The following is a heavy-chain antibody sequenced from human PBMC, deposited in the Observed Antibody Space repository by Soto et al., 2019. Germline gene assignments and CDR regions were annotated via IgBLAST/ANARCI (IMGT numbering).Heavy chain of an antibody. J-gene: IGHJ4*02. D-gene: IGHD2-2*01. CDR2: LYSGGST. V-gene: IGHV3-66*01. CDR3: AKEATYTRAFDY. Sequence: EVQLVESGGGLVQPGGSLRLSCAASGFTVASNYMSWVRQAPGKGLECVSVLYSGGSTYYADSVRGRFTISRDNSKNPLYLQMNSLRVEDTAVYYCAKEATYTRAFDYWGQGSLVTVSS. CDR1: GFTVASNY.